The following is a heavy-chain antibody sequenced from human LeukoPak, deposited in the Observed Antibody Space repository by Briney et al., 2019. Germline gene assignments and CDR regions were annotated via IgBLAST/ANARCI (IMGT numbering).Heavy chain of an antibody. CDR1: GFTFSSYG. D-gene: IGHD5-18*01. Sequence: GGSLRLAYAASGFTFSSYGMGWVRQAPGKGMGWVAFISYDGSNKYYADSVKGRFTISRDNSKNTLYLQMNSLRAEDTAVYYCAKDRGYSYGYPNDYFDYGGQGTLVSVSS. CDR2: ISYDGSNK. J-gene: IGHJ4*02. CDR3: AKDRGYSYGYPNDYFDY. V-gene: IGHV3-30*18.